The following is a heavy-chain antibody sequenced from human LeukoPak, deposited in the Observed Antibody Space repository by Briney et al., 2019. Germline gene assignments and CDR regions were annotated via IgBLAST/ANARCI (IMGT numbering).Heavy chain of an antibody. CDR2: IIPIFGTA. D-gene: IGHD6-6*01. CDR3: ARVSHSSSSNY. J-gene: IGHJ4*02. V-gene: IGHV1-69*05. CDR1: GGTFCSYA. Sequence: SVKVSCKASGGTFCSYAISWVRQAPGQGLEWMGGIIPIFGTANYVEKFQGRVTISTDESTSTAYMELSSLRSEDTAVYYCARVSHSSSSNYWGQGTLVTVSS.